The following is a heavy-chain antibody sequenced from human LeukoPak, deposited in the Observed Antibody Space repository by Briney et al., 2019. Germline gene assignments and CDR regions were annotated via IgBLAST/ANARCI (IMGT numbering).Heavy chain of an antibody. CDR1: GYTFTSYD. Sequence: ASVKVSCKASGYTFTSYDINWVRQATGQGLEWMGWMNPNSGNTGYAQKFQGRVTMTRNTSISTAYMELSSLRSEDTAVYYCARGLRYSSSWYDWFDPWGQGTLVTVSS. V-gene: IGHV1-8*01. CDR3: ARGLRYSSSWYDWFDP. J-gene: IGHJ5*02. CDR2: MNPNSGNT. D-gene: IGHD6-13*01.